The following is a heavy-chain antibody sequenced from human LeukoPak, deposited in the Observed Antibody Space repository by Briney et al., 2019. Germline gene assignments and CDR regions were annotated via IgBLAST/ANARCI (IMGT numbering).Heavy chain of an antibody. J-gene: IGHJ6*02. Sequence: GGSLRLSCAASGFTFSSYAMSWVRQAPEKGLEWVSAISGSGGSTYYADSVKGRFTISRDNSKNTLYLQMNSLRAEDTAVYYCAKDHGTNYYDSSGYCYVSYYYYGMDVWGQGTTVTVSS. CDR3: AKDHGTNYYDSSGYCYVSYYYYGMDV. CDR2: ISGSGGST. D-gene: IGHD3-22*01. CDR1: GFTFSSYA. V-gene: IGHV3-23*01.